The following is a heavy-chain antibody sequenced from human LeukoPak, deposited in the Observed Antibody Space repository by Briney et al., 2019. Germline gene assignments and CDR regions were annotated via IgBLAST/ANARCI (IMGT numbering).Heavy chain of an antibody. Sequence: SETLSLTCAVYGGSFSGYYWSWIRQPPGKGLEWIGETNHSGSTNYNPSLKSRVTISVDTSKNQFSLKLSSVTAADTAVYYCARDSSGYYYRDLDYWGQGTLVTVSS. D-gene: IGHD3-22*01. CDR2: TNHSGST. V-gene: IGHV4-34*01. CDR1: GGSFSGYY. CDR3: ARDSSGYYYRDLDY. J-gene: IGHJ4*02.